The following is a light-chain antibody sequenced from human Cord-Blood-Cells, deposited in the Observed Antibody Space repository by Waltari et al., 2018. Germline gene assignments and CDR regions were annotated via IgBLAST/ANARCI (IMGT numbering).Light chain of an antibody. J-gene: IGKJ2*01. V-gene: IGKV1-39*01. CDR3: QQSYSTPYT. Sequence: DIQMTQSPSSLSASVGDRATIPYRASQSISSYLNWYQQKPGKAPKLLIYAASSLQSGLPSRFSGSGSGTDFTLTISSLQPEDFATYYCQQSYSTPYTFGQGTKLEIK. CDR2: AAS. CDR1: QSISSY.